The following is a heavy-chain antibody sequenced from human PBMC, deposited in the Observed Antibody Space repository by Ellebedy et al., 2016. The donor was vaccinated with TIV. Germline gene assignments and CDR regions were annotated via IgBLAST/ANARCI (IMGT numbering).Heavy chain of an antibody. D-gene: IGHD6-13*01. J-gene: IGHJ6*02. Sequence: GESLKISCAASGFTFSSYWMSWVRQAPGKGLEWVANIKQDGSEKYYVDSVKGRFTISRDNAKNSLYLQMNSLRAEDTAVYYCAGVIAAAGMVGYYGMDVWGQGTTVTVSS. CDR3: AGVIAAAGMVGYYGMDV. CDR2: IKQDGSEK. CDR1: GFTFSSYW. V-gene: IGHV3-7*01.